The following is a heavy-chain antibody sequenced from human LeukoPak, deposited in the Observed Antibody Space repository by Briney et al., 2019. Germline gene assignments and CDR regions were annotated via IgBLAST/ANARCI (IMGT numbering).Heavy chain of an antibody. Sequence: GGSLRLSCAASGFTFSDYYMSWIRQAPGKGLEWVSYISSSSSYIYYADSVKGRFTISRDNAKNSLYLQMNSLRAEDAAVYYCARALTAYYYDSSGYSDYWGQGTLVTVSS. CDR2: ISSSSSYI. V-gene: IGHV3-11*06. CDR3: ARALTAYYYDSSGYSDY. J-gene: IGHJ4*02. CDR1: GFTFSDYY. D-gene: IGHD3-22*01.